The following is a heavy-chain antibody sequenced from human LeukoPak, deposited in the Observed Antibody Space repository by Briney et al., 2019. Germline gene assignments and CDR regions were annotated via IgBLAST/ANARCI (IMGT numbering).Heavy chain of an antibody. V-gene: IGHV5-51*01. D-gene: IGHD3-16*01. CDR1: GYSFTNYW. J-gene: IGHJ4*02. CDR3: ARVVDVYYFDY. CDR2: IYPGDSDT. Sequence: GESLKISCKGSGYSFTNYWIGWVRQMPGKGLEWMGIIYPGDSDTTYSPSFQGLVTISADKSISTAYLQWSSLKASDTAMYYCARVVDVYYFDYWGQGTLVTVSS.